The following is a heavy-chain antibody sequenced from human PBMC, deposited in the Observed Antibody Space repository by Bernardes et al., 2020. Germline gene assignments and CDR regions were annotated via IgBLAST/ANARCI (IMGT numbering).Heavy chain of an antibody. CDR3: ARAPQNFGAYVFSLPHFDN. J-gene: IGHJ4*02. CDR2: ISGYNDNT. Sequence: ASMKVSCKASGYTFTRFGVSWVRQAPGQGLEWMGWISGYNDNTIFTHKLQGRVTMTTDTSTSTAYMELRSLRSDDTAVYYCARAPQNFGAYVFSLPHFDNWGQGALVTVSS. CDR1: GYTFTRFG. D-gene: IGHD4-17*01. V-gene: IGHV1-18*01.